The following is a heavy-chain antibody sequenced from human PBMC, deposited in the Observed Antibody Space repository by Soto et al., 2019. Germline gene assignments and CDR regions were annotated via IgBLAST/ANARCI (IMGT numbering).Heavy chain of an antibody. J-gene: IGHJ4*02. CDR3: ATQGRTTTEFDF. Sequence: GASVKVSCKASGYSLSTFAIHWVRQAPGQRLEWMGWINAGNGDTKYSEKFQGRVTITGRTSASTAYMDLSSLRSEDTAVYYCATQGRTTTEFDFWGQGTLVTVSS. CDR1: GYSLSTFA. V-gene: IGHV1-3*01. CDR2: INAGNGDT. D-gene: IGHD4-4*01.